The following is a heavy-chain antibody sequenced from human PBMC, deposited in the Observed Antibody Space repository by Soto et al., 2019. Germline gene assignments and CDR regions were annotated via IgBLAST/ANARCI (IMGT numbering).Heavy chain of an antibody. CDR3: ARDDALRETSGYFYLDY. CDR2: ISVSSDNT. V-gene: IGHV3-23*01. CDR1: GFTFSNYA. Sequence: EVQLLESGGGLVQPGGSLRLSCAASGFTFSNYAMNWVRQAPGKGLEWVSGISVSSDNTFYADSVKGRFTISRDNSKSTLFLQMNSLRAEDTALYYCARDDALRETSGYFYLDYWGQGTPVTVTS. D-gene: IGHD3-22*01. J-gene: IGHJ4*02.